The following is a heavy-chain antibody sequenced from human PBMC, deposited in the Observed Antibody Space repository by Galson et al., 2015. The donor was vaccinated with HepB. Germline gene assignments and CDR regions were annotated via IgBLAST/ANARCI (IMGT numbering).Heavy chain of an antibody. Sequence: SLRLSCAASGFTFKTYSMNWVRQAPGKGLEWVSCISSSSNYKYFADSVKGRFTISRDNAKNSLYLQINSLRAEDTAVYYCARGGARSGTIAYYFDYWGQGALVTVSS. V-gene: IGHV3-21*04. CDR3: ARGGARSGTIAYYFDY. J-gene: IGHJ4*02. CDR1: GFTFKTYS. D-gene: IGHD1/OR15-1a*01. CDR2: ISSSSNYK.